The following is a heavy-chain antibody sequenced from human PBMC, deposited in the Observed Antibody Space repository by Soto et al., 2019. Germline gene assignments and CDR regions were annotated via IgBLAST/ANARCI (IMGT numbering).Heavy chain of an antibody. CDR1: GYTFTSYG. D-gene: IGHD3-10*01. Sequence: GAPVKVSSKDSGYTFTSYGISSVRQAPGKGLEWMGWISAYNGNTNYAKKLQGRATMTTDTSTSTAYMELRSLRSDDTAVYYCARDHYGSGSFDHWGQGTMVTVSS. J-gene: IGHJ4*02. CDR2: ISAYNGNT. CDR3: ARDHYGSGSFDH. V-gene: IGHV1-18*01.